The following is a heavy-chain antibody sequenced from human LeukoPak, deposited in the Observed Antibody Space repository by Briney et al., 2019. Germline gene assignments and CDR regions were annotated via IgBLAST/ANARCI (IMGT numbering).Heavy chain of an antibody. CDR2: IYYSGNT. V-gene: IGHV4-59*01. J-gene: IGHJ6*03. CDR1: GGSISSYY. D-gene: IGHD6-19*01. Sequence: SETLSLTCTVSGGSISSYYWSWIRQPPGKGLEWIGYIYYSGNTNYHPSLKSRVTISVDTSKNQFSLRLSSVTAADTAVYYCAREGGSGWPYYYYYYMDVWGKGTTVTVSS. CDR3: AREGGSGWPYYYYYYMDV.